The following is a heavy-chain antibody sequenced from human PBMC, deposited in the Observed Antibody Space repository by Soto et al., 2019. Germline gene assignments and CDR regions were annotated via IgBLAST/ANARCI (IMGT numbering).Heavy chain of an antibody. J-gene: IGHJ1*01. CDR3: ARDSDIVVVVAATRPAEYFQH. CDR2: INPSGGST. Sequence: ASVKVSCKAFGYTFTSYYMHWVRQAPGQGLEWMGIINPSGGSTSYAQKFQGRVTMTRDTSTSTVYMELSSLRSEDTAVYYCARDSDIVVVVAATRPAEYFQHWGQGTLVTVSS. V-gene: IGHV1-46*01. CDR1: GYTFTSYY. D-gene: IGHD2-15*01.